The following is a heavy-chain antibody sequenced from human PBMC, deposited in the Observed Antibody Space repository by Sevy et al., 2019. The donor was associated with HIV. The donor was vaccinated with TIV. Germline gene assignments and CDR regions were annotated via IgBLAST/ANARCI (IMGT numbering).Heavy chain of an antibody. CDR2: ISYDGSNK. CDR3: VQTGGIEYSSSSIPTFDY. CDR1: GFTFSSYA. J-gene: IGHJ4*02. D-gene: IGHD6-6*01. Sequence: GGSLRLSCAASGFTFSSYAMHWVRQAPGKGLEWVAVISYDGSNKYYADSVKGRFTISRDNSKNTLYLQMNSLRAEDTAVYYCVQTGGIEYSSSSIPTFDYWGQGTLVTVSS. V-gene: IGHV3-30-3*01.